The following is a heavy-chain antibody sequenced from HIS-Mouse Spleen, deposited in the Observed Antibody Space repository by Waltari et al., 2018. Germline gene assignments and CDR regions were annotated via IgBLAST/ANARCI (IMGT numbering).Heavy chain of an antibody. Sequence: QVQLVESGGGVVQPGRSLRLSCAASGFTFSSYGMHWVRQAPGKGLEWVAVISYDGSNKYYADSVKGRLTISRDNSKNTLYLQMNSLRAEDPAVYYCAKEGLIVGATNWFDPWGQGTLVTVSS. V-gene: IGHV3-30*18. CDR3: AKEGLIVGATNWFDP. J-gene: IGHJ5*02. CDR1: GFTFSSYG. CDR2: ISYDGSNK. D-gene: IGHD1-26*01.